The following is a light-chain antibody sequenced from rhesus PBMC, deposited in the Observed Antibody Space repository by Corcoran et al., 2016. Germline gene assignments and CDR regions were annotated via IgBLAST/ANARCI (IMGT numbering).Light chain of an antibody. CDR3: MQVIQLPYS. Sequence: DIVMTQTPLSLPVTPGEPASISCRSSQSLLHSNGNTYLYWYLQKPGQSPQLLIYLVSKRASGVPDRFSGDGSGTDFTLKISRVEAEDVGVYYCMQVIQLPYSFGQGTKVEIK. CDR2: LVS. J-gene: IGKJ2*01. CDR1: QSLLHSNGNTY. V-gene: IGKV2-91*01.